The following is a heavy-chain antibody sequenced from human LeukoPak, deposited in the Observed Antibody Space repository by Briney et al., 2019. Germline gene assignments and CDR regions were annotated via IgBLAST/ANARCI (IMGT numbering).Heavy chain of an antibody. V-gene: IGHV3-30-3*01. CDR2: ISYDGNNK. J-gene: IGHJ3*02. CDR1: GFTFSTFA. Sequence: GGSLRLSCAASGFTFSTFAMHWVCQAPGKGLEWVAVISYDGNNKYYADSVKGRFTISRDNSKNTLYLQMNSLRAEDTAVYYCAKEQRYYYDSSLKDASDIWGQGTMVTVSS. D-gene: IGHD3-22*01. CDR3: AKEQRYYYDSSLKDASDI.